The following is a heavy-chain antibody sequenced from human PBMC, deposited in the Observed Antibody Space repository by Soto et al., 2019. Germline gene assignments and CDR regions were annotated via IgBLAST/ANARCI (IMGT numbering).Heavy chain of an antibody. Sequence: EVQLVESGGGLVQPGGSLRLSCAASGFTFSSYSMNWVRQAPGKGLEWVSYISSSSSTIYYADSVKGRFTISRDNAKNALYQQMNSRRDEDTAVYYCARVLTDSSGYYKAYYFDYWGQGTLVTVSS. CDR1: GFTFSSYS. D-gene: IGHD3-22*01. V-gene: IGHV3-48*02. J-gene: IGHJ4*02. CDR2: ISSSSSTI. CDR3: ARVLTDSSGYYKAYYFDY.